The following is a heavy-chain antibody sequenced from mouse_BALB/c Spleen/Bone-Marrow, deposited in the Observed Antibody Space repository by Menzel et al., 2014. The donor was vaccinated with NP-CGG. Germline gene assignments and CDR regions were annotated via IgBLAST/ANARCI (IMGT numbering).Heavy chain of an antibody. D-gene: IGHD2-14*01. V-gene: IGHV5-6-3*01. CDR1: GFTFSSYD. CDR3: ARNRYDWFAY. Sequence: EVQVVESGGVLVQPGGSPKLSCAASGFTFSSYDMSWVRQTPDKRLELVATINTNGGTTYYPDSVKGRFTISRDNAKSTLYLQMSSLKSADTAIYYCARNRYDWFAYWGQGTLVTVPA. J-gene: IGHJ3*01. CDR2: INTNGGTT.